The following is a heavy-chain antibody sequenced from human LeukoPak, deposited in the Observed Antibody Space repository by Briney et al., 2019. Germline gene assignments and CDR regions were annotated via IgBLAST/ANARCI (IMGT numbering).Heavy chain of an antibody. J-gene: IGHJ4*02. V-gene: IGHV1-2*02. CDR1: GYTFTGYY. CDR2: INPNSGGT. CDR3: ARSLWYYDSRGTTYDDY. D-gene: IGHD3-22*01. Sequence: ASVTVSCTASGYTFTGYYMHWVRQAPGQGLEWMGWINPNSGGTNYAQKLQGRVTVTTDTSTSTAYMELRTLRSDDTAVYYCARSLWYYDSRGTTYDDYWGQGTLVTVSS.